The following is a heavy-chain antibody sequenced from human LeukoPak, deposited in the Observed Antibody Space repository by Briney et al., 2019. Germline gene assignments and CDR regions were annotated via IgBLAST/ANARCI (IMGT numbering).Heavy chain of an antibody. CDR1: GFTFSSYA. CDR3: ARVPGVAVAGTYYYGMDV. D-gene: IGHD6-19*01. Sequence: SGGSLRLSCAASGFTFSSYAMSWVRQAPGKGLEWVSAISGSGGSTYYADSVKGRFTISRDNSKNTLYLQMNSLRAEDTAVYYCARVPGVAVAGTYYYGMDVWGQGTTVTVSS. J-gene: IGHJ6*02. CDR2: ISGSGGST. V-gene: IGHV3-23*01.